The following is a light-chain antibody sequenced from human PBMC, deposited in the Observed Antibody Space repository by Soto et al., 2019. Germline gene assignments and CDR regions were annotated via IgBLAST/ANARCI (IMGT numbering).Light chain of an antibody. CDR2: GNN. CDR3: QSYDSSLSGSV. V-gene: IGLV1-40*01. J-gene: IGLJ3*02. CDR1: SSNIGAGYD. Sequence: QPVLTQPPSVSGAPGQRVTISCTGSSSNIGAGYDVHWYQQLPGTAPKLLIYGNNNRPSGVPDRFSGTSASLAITGLQAEDEADYYCQSYDSSLSGSVFGGGTKLTVL.